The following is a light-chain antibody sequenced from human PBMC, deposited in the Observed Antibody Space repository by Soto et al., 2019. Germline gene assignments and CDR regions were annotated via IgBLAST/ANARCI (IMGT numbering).Light chain of an antibody. V-gene: IGKV3-11*01. Sequence: EIVMTQSPATLSVSPGERATLSCRASQSISNKLAWYQQKPGQAPRLLIYDASNRATGIPARFSGGGSGTDFTLTISSLEPEDFAVYYCQQRSNWPLTFGQGTRLEIK. CDR3: QQRSNWPLT. CDR2: DAS. J-gene: IGKJ5*01. CDR1: QSISNK.